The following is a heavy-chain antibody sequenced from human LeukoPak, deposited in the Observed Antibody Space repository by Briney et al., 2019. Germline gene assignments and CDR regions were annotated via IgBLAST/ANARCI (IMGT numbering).Heavy chain of an antibody. J-gene: IGHJ5*02. Sequence: SVKVSCKTSGGTFSSYTISWVRQAPGQGLEWMGRIIPILGIANYAQKFQGRVTITADKSTSTAYMELSSLRSEDTAVYYCARERANLQNWFDPWGQGTLVTVSS. CDR3: ARERANLQNWFDP. CDR1: GGTFSSYT. CDR2: IIPILGIA. V-gene: IGHV1-69*04.